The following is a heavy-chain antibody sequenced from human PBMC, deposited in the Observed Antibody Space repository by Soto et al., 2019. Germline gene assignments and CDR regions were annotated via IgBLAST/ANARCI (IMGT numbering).Heavy chain of an antibody. Sequence: SETPSLTCAVSGDSISSSNWWSWVRQPPGKGLEWIGEIYHSGSTNYNPSLKSRVTISVDKSKNQFSLKLSSVTAADTAVYYCARDLVGATTSKNYYFDYWGHGTLVTVSS. D-gene: IGHD1-26*01. CDR3: ARDLVGATTSKNYYFDY. J-gene: IGHJ4*01. CDR2: IYHSGST. CDR1: GDSISSSNW. V-gene: IGHV4-4*02.